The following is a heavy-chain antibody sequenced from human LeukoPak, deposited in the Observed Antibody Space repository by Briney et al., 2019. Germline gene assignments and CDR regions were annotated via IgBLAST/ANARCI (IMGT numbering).Heavy chain of an antibody. D-gene: IGHD6-13*01. Sequence: SETLSLTCTVSGGSISSYYWSWIRQPPGKGLEWIGNIYNSGSTNYNPSLKSRVTISVDTSKNQFSLKLSSVTAADTAVYYCARHWGFSSRIDYWGQGTLVTVSS. CDR2: IYNSGST. CDR3: ARHWGFSSRIDY. CDR1: GGSISSYY. J-gene: IGHJ4*02. V-gene: IGHV4-59*08.